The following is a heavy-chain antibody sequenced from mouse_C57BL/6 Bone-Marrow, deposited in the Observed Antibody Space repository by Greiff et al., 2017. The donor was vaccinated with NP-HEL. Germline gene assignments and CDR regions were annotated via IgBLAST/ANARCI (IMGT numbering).Heavy chain of an antibody. J-gene: IGHJ3*01. D-gene: IGHD2-3*01. CDR2: IDPANGNT. CDR1: GFTIKNTY. CDR3: ARSYDGYAFAY. V-gene: IGHV14-3*01. Sequence: VQLQQSVAELVRPGASVKLSCTASGFTIKNTYMHWVKQRPEQGLEWIGRIDPANGNTKYAPKFQGKATITADTSSNTAYLQLSSLTSEDTAIYYCARSYDGYAFAYWGQGTLVTVSA.